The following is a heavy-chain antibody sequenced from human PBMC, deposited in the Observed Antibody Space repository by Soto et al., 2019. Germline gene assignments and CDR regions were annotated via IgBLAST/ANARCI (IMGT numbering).Heavy chain of an antibody. Sequence: PSETLSLTCAVSGGSISSGGYSWSWIRQPPGKGLEWIGYIYHSGSTYYNPSLKSRVTISVDRSKNQFSLKLSSVTAADTAVYYCARGGDYDHLYFDYWGQGTLVTVSS. CDR1: GGSISSGGYS. CDR2: IYHSGST. V-gene: IGHV4-30-2*01. J-gene: IGHJ4*02. D-gene: IGHD4-17*01. CDR3: ARGGDYDHLYFDY.